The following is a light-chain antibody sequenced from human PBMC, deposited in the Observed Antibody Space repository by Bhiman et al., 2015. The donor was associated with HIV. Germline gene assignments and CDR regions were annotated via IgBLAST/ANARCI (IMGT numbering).Light chain of an antibody. V-gene: IGLV3-1*01. Sequence: SYELTQPSSVSVSPGQTVRITCSGDVLANKYARWFQQKPGQAPVLVIYQDNKRPSGIPERFSGSNSGNTATLTISGTQAMDEADYYCQAWDSITGVFGTGTKVTVL. CDR3: QAWDSITGV. CDR2: QDN. CDR1: VLANKY. J-gene: IGLJ1*01.